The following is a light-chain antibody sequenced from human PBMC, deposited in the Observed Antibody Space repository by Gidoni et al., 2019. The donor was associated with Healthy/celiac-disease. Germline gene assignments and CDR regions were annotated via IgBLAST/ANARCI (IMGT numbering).Light chain of an antibody. CDR2: WAS. J-gene: IGKJ3*01. CDR1: QSVLYSSNNKNY. Sequence: DIVMTQSPDSLAVSLGERATINCKSSQSVLYSSNNKNYLAWYQRKPGQPPKLLIYWASTRESGVPDRFSGSGSGTDFTLTISSLQAEDVAVYYCQQYYSTPFTFGPXTKVDIK. CDR3: QQYYSTPFT. V-gene: IGKV4-1*01.